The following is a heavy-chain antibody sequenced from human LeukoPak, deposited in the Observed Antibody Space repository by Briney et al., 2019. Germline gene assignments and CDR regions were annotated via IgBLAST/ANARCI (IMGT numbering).Heavy chain of an antibody. Sequence: PGGSLRLSCAASGFTFSSYWMSWVRQAPGKGLEWVANIKQDGSEKYYVDSVKGRFTISRDNAKNSLYLQMNSLRAEDTAVYYCARDLPAIAARTGPNAFDIWGQGTMVTVSS. CDR1: GFTFSSYW. J-gene: IGHJ3*02. D-gene: IGHD6-6*01. CDR2: IKQDGSEK. V-gene: IGHV3-7*01. CDR3: ARDLPAIAARTGPNAFDI.